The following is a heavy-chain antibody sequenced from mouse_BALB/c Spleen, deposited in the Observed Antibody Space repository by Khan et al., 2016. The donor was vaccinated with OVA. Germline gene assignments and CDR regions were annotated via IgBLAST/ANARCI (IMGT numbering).Heavy chain of an antibody. CDR3: ASHLTGSFAY. CDR1: GFTFSAYG. V-gene: IGHV5-6*01. CDR2: ISSDGTYT. D-gene: IGHD4-1*01. Sequence: EVELVESGGDLVKPGGSLKLSCAASGFTFSAYGMSWVRQSPDKRLEWVATISSDGTYTYYPDSVKGRFTISRDNAKNTLYLQMSSLKSEDTAMYYCASHLTGSFAYWGQGTLVTGSA. J-gene: IGHJ3*01.